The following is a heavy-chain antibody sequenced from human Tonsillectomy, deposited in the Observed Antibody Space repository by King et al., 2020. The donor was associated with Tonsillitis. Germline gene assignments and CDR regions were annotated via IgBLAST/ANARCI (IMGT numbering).Heavy chain of an antibody. CDR3: AASGGKAAPWIDY. D-gene: IGHD6-13*01. V-gene: IGHV5-51*03. J-gene: IGHJ4*02. CDR2: NFPGDSDT. CDR1: GYPFTRFW. Sequence: QLVQSGAEVKKPGESLKISCKGSGYPFTRFWIGWVRQMPGKGLEWMGVNFPGDSDTRYSPSFQDQVTISSDKSISTVYLQWSSLKASDTAIYYCAASGGKAAPWIDYWGQGTLVTVSS.